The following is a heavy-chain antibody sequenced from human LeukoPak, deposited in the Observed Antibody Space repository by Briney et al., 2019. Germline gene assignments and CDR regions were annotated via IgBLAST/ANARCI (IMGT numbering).Heavy chain of an antibody. CDR2: GYYSGST. CDR3: ARNYYDGSGYWF. D-gene: IGHD3-22*01. J-gene: IGHJ4*02. Sequence: KPSETLSFTCSVSGGSIRSTSYYWGWIRQPPGKGLEWIGSGYYSGSTHYNPSLKSRVTIFVDTSKNQFSLKLSSVTAADTAVYYCARNYYDGSGYWFWGQGALVTVSS. CDR1: GGSIRSTSYY. V-gene: IGHV4-39*01.